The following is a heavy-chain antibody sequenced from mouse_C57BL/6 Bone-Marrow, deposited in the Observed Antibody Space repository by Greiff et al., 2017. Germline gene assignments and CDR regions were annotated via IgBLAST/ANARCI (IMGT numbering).Heavy chain of an antibody. J-gene: IGHJ3*01. CDR3: ARHEGGFAD. CDR1: GFTFSDYG. CDR2: ISNLAYSI. V-gene: IGHV5-15*01. Sequence: EVQLVESGGGLVQPGGSLKLSCAASGFTFSDYGMAWVRQAQRKGPEWVAFISNLAYSIYYADTVTGRFTISRENAKNTLYLEMSSMRSEDTAMYYCARHEGGFADWGQGTLVTVSA.